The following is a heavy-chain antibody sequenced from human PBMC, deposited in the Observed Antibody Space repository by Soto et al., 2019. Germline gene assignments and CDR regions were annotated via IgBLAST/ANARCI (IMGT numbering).Heavy chain of an antibody. J-gene: IGHJ3*02. CDR2: IYHTGRT. V-gene: IGHV4-4*02. D-gene: IGHD3-9*01. Sequence: QVQLQESGPSLVKPLGTLSLTCVITNTSISSSNWWSWVRQAPGKGLEWIGEIYHTGRTNYAPSLKSRVTMSIDKSNNRFSLRLTSLTAADTAVYYCVRDEAHYDILTGSSLGRAFDIWGQGTMVTVSS. CDR3: VRDEAHYDILTGSSLGRAFDI. CDR1: NTSISSSNW.